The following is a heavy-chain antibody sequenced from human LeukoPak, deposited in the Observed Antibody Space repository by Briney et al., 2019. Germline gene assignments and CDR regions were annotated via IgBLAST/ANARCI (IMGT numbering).Heavy chain of an antibody. CDR3: AKADYDSSGYYYFDY. V-gene: IGHV3-9*03. CDR2: ISWNSGSI. J-gene: IGHJ4*02. CDR1: GFTFDDYA. Sequence: GGSLRLSCAASGFTFDDYAMHWVREAPGMGLEWVSGISWNSGSIGYADSVKGRFTISRDNAKNSLYLQMNSLRAEDMALYYCAKADYDSSGYYYFDYWGQGTLLTVSS. D-gene: IGHD3-22*01.